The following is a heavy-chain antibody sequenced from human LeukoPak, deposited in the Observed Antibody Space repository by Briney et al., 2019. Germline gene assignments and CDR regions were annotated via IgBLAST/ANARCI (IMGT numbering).Heavy chain of an antibody. J-gene: IGHJ4*02. Sequence: GGSLRLSCAASGFDFDDFTMHWVRQAPGKGLEWVSSISSSSSYIYYADSVKGRFTISRDNAKNSLYLQMNSLRVEDTAVYYCSWSGEADWGQGTLVTVSS. CDR3: SWSGEAD. CDR1: GFDFDDFT. D-gene: IGHD3-3*01. CDR2: ISSSSSYI. V-gene: IGHV3-21*01.